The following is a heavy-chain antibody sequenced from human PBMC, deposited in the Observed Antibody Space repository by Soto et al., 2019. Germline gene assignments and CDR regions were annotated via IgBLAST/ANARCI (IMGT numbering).Heavy chain of an antibody. CDR3: ARSSGGNFGIIIEGTNWFAP. Sequence: ASVKVSCKAPRDTFTSYYINWVRQAPGQGLEWMGVIDPHGGSTAYAQKFKGRVTLTRDTSASTVYMEVSSLTSEDTAMYYCARSSGGNFGIIIEGTNWFAPWGQGTLVTVPS. J-gene: IGHJ5*02. D-gene: IGHD1-26*01. CDR1: RDTFTSYY. CDR2: IDPHGGST. V-gene: IGHV1-46*01.